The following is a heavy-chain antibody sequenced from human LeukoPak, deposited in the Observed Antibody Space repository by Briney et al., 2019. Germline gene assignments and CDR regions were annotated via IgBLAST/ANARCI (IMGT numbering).Heavy chain of an antibody. CDR1: GFTFSSYA. CDR2: ISGSGGST. D-gene: IGHD2-2*01. J-gene: IGHJ2*01. Sequence: PGGSLRLSCAASGFTFSSYAMSWVRQAPGKGLEWVSAISGSGGSTYYADSVKGRFTISRDNSKNTLYLQMNSLRAEDTAVYYCAKAPPVPAALYNWYFDLWGRGTLVTVSS. CDR3: AKAPPVPAALYNWYFDL. V-gene: IGHV3-23*01.